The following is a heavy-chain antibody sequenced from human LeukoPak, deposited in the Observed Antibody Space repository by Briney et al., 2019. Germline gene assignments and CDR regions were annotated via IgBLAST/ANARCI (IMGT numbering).Heavy chain of an antibody. CDR2: IYYSGST. V-gene: IGHV4-59*01. J-gene: IGHJ3*02. D-gene: IGHD3-3*01. Sequence: SETLSLTCTVSGGSISSYYWSWIRQPPGKGLEWIGYIYYSGSTNYNPSLKSRVTISVDTSKNQFSLKLSSVTAADTAVYYCASRSITIFGVEYLPRPDAFDIWGQGTMVTVSS. CDR3: ASRSITIFGVEYLPRPDAFDI. CDR1: GGSISSYY.